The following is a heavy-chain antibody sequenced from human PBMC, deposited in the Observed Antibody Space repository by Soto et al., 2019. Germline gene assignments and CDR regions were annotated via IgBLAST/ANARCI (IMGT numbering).Heavy chain of an antibody. V-gene: IGHV3-48*04. CDR2: ISSSSSTI. CDR1: GFTFSSYS. J-gene: IGHJ5*02. D-gene: IGHD2-2*01. CDR3: AREGGFDCSSTSCYVGWFDP. Sequence: GGSLRLSCAASGFTFSSYSMNWVRQAPGKGLEWVSYISSSSSTIYYADSVKGRFTITRDNAKNSLYLQMNSLRAEDTAVDYCAREGGFDCSSTSCYVGWFDPWGQGTLVTVSS.